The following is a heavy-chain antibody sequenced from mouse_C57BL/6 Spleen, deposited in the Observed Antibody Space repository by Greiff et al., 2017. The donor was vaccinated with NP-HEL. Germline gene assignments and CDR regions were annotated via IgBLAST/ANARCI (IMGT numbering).Heavy chain of an antibody. V-gene: IGHV1-80*01. Sequence: QVQLQQSGAELVKPGASVKISCKASGYAFSSYWMNWVKQRPGKGLEWIGQIYPGDGDTNYNGKFKGKATLTADKSSSTAYIQLSSLTSEDSAVYFCARPYYGSSGWYFDVWGTGTTVTVSS. J-gene: IGHJ1*03. D-gene: IGHD1-1*01. CDR2: IYPGDGDT. CDR3: ARPYYGSSGWYFDV. CDR1: GYAFSSYW.